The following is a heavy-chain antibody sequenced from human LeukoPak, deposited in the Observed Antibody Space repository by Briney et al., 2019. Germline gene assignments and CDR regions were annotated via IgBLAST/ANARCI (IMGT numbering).Heavy chain of an antibody. CDR3: VKNDGWFHLAQ. J-gene: IGHJ4*02. Sequence: GGPLSLSCAASGFYFRDHWMDWVPQAPGKGLEWVGHIKTDGSETYYLDSLKGRISISRDNTNNALYLQMNSLRVEDTAVYYCVKNDGWFHLAQWGQGTLVTVSS. CDR1: GFYFRDHW. D-gene: IGHD6-19*01. V-gene: IGHV3-7*03. CDR2: IKTDGSET.